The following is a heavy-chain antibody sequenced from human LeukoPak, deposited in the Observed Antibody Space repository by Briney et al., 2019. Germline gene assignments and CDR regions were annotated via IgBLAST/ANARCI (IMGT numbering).Heavy chain of an antibody. CDR3: VTDGGLLPYYFTY. D-gene: IGHD3-10*01. CDR1: GFTFSSYA. CDR2: IKNKNSGRTT. V-gene: IGHV3-15*01. J-gene: IGHJ1*01. Sequence: GRSLRLSCAASGFTFSSYAMHWVRQAPGKWLEWVGRIKNKNSGRTTNYIAPVKGRFTISRDDSRNTLYLEMDNLKTDDTAIYYCVTDGGLLPYYFTYWGQGTLVTVSS.